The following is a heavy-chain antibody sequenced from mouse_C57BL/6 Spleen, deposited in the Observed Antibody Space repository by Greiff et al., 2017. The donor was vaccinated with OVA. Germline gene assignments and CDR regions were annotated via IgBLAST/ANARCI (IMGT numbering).Heavy chain of an antibody. D-gene: IGHD2-4*01. J-gene: IGHJ3*01. CDR2: ISSGSSTI. V-gene: IGHV5-17*01. CDR1: GFTFSDYG. CDR3: AREKGLGGFAY. Sequence: EVHLVESGGGLVKPGGSLKLSCAASGFTFSDYGMHWVRQAPEKGLEWVAYISSGSSTIYYADTVKGRFTISRDNAKNTLFLQMTSLRSEDTAMYYCAREKGLGGFAYWGQGTLVTVSA.